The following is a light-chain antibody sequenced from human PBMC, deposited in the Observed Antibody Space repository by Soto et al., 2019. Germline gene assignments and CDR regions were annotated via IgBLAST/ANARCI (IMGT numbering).Light chain of an antibody. V-gene: IGKV3-20*01. CDR1: QSVSSNF. CDR3: QQYGSSPPYT. Sequence: EMVLTQSPGTLSLSPGERATLSCRASQSVSSNFLAWYQQKPGQAPRLLIFGASSRASDIPDRFSGSGSGTDFTLTISRLEPEYFAVYYCQQYGSSPPYTVGQGTKLEIK. J-gene: IGKJ2*01. CDR2: GAS.